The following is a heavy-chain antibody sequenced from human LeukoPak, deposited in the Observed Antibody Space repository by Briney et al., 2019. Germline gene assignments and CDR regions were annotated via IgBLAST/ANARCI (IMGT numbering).Heavy chain of an antibody. CDR2: IKQDGSEK. J-gene: IGHJ4*02. CDR1: GFTFSNYW. Sequence: GGSLRLSCAASGFTFSNYWMSWVRQAPGKGLEWVANIKQDGSEKYYVDSVKGRFTISRDNAKNSLYLQMNSLRAEDTAVYYCARPRYCSSTNCYIDYWGQGTLVAVYS. D-gene: IGHD2-2*01. V-gene: IGHV3-7*01. CDR3: ARPRYCSSTNCYIDY.